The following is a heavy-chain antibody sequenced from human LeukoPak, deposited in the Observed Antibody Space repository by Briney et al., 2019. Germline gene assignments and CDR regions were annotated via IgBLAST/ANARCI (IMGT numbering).Heavy chain of an antibody. Sequence: PGGSLRLSCAASGFTFSSYAMSWVRQAPGKGLEWVSGITENGDNTYYADSVKGRFTISRDNSKNTLYLQMNSLRAEDTAVYYCAKDMYTSGWVIDYWGQGTLVTVSS. V-gene: IGHV3-23*01. CDR3: AKDMYTSGWVIDY. J-gene: IGHJ4*02. D-gene: IGHD6-19*01. CDR2: ITENGDNT. CDR1: GFTFSSYA.